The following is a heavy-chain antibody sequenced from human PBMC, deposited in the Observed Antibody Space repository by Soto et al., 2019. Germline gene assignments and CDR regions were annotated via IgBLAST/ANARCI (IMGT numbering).Heavy chain of an antibody. D-gene: IGHD3-22*01. CDR3: ARVHSSGYYGY. CDR1: GVSFSGYY. Sequence: SETLSLTCAVYGVSFSGYYWSWIRQPPGKGLEWIGEINHSGSTNYNPSLKSRVTISVDTSKNQFSLKLSSVTAADTAVYYCARVHSSGYYGYWGQGTLVTVSS. V-gene: IGHV4-34*01. J-gene: IGHJ4*02. CDR2: INHSGST.